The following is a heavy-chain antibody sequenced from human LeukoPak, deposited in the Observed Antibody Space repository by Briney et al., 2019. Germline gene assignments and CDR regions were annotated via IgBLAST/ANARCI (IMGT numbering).Heavy chain of an antibody. D-gene: IGHD6-19*01. CDR2: ISSSGSSI. Sequence: GGSLRLSCGASGFTFSDYYMNWIRQAPGKGLEWVSYISSSGSSIYYADSVKGRFTISRDNAKNSLYLQMNSLRAEDTAVYYCASAHITMAGSIDYWGEGTLVTVSS. CDR3: ASAHITMAGSIDY. V-gene: IGHV3-11*01. J-gene: IGHJ4*02. CDR1: GFTFSDYY.